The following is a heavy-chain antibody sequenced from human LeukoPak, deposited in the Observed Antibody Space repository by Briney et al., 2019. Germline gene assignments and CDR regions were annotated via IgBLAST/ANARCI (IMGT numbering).Heavy chain of an antibody. J-gene: IGHJ4*02. CDR2: ITGSGGST. V-gene: IGHV3-23*01. CDR3: AKDMGVLWGGHHY. D-gene: IGHD3-3*01. Sequence: PGGSLRLSCAASGFTFSNNWMSWVRQAPGKGLEWVSSITGSGGSTYYADSVKGRFTISRDNSKNTLYLQMSSLRAEDTAVYYCAKDMGVLWGGHHYWGERTLVTVSS. CDR1: GFTFSNNW.